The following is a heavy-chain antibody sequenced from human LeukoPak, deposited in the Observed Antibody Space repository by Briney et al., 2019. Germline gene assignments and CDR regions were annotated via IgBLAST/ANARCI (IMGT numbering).Heavy chain of an antibody. CDR1: GFTFSSYW. D-gene: IGHD2-2*01. Sequence: GGSLRLSCAASGFTFSSYWMSWVRQAPGKGLEWVANIKQDGSEKYYVDSVKGRFTISRDNAKNSLYLQMNSLRAEDTAVYYCARAEVGYCSSTGCYYYYGMDVWGQGTTVTVSS. V-gene: IGHV3-7*01. J-gene: IGHJ6*02. CDR2: IKQDGSEK. CDR3: ARAEVGYCSSTGCYYYYGMDV.